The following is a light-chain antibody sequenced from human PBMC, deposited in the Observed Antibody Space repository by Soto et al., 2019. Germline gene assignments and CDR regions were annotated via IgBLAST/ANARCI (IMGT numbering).Light chain of an antibody. CDR2: KAS. CDR1: QSISSW. CDR3: QQYNSWPLT. V-gene: IGKV1-5*03. Sequence: DIQMTQSPCTLSASVGDRVTITCRASQSISSWLAWYQQKPGKAPKLLIYKASSLESGVPSRFSGSGSGTEFTLTISSLQPDDFATYYCQQYNSWPLTFGGGTKVEIK. J-gene: IGKJ4*01.